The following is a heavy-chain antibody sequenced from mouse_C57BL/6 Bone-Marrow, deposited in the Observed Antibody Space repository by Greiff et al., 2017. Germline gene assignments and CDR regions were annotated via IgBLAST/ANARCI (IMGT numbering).Heavy chain of an antibody. D-gene: IGHD1-1*01. CDR3: ASEDLLSHWYFDV. V-gene: IGHV1-7*01. J-gene: IGHJ1*03. CDR2: INPSSGYT. CDR1: GYTFTSYW. Sequence: VQLQQSGAELAKPGASVKLSCKASGYTFTSYWMHWVKQRPGQGLEWIGYINPSSGYTKYNQKFKDKATLTADKSSSTAYMQLSSLTYEDSAVDYCASEDLLSHWYFDVWGTGTTVTVAS.